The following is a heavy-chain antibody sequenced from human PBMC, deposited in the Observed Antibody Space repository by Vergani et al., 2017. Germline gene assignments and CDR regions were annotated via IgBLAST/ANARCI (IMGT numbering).Heavy chain of an antibody. CDR1: GDSINSDTYH. J-gene: IGHJ5*01. Sequence: QVQLQESGPGLVKPSQTLSLTCSVSGDSINSDTYHWSWIRQPAGKGLEWVGHILTGGNTNYNPSLKSRVFMSTDTSKNQFYLKVTSVTAADTAVYYCARHDGLEGWFDPWGPGTLVTVST. CDR2: ILTGGNT. V-gene: IGHV4-61*02. CDR3: ARHDGLEGWFDP. D-gene: IGHD5-24*01.